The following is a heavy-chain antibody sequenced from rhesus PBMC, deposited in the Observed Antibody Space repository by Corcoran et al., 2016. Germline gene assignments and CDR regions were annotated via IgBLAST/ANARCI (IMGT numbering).Heavy chain of an antibody. D-gene: IGHD3-34*01. CDR3: ARDWGY. CDR2: ISHGGSKT. V-gene: IGHV3-178*01. Sequence: EVQLVESGGGLAKPGGSLRLSCAASGVTFSDYYMDWVRQAPGRGVVGVSLISHGGSKTWYAESVKGRFTISREDAENTLYLQMNSLRGEDMAVYYCARDWGYWGQGVLVTVSS. J-gene: IGHJ4*01. CDR1: GVTFSDYY.